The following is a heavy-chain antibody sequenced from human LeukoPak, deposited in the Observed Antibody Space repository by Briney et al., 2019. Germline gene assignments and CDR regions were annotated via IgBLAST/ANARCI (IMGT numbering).Heavy chain of an antibody. D-gene: IGHD3-22*01. V-gene: IGHV4-34*01. CDR1: GGSFSGYY. CDR2: INHSGST. Sequence: QASETLSLTCAVYGGSFSGYYWSWIRQPPGKGLEWIGEINHSGSTNYNPSLKSRVTISVDTSKNQSSLKLSSVTAADTAVYYCAKDLEYYDSSGGLDYWGQRTLVTVSS. J-gene: IGHJ4*02. CDR3: AKDLEYYDSSGGLDY.